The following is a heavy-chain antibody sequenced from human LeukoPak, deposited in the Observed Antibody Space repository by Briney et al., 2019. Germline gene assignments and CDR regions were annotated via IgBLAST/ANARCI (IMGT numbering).Heavy chain of an antibody. Sequence: GGSLRLSCAASGFTFSSYAMSWVRQAPGKGLEWVSSISSSSSYIYYADSVKGRFTISRDNAKNSLYLQMNSLRAEDTAVYYCARADWDTAMIDYWGQGTLVTVSS. CDR1: GFTFSSYA. J-gene: IGHJ4*02. CDR3: ARADWDTAMIDY. CDR2: ISSSSSYI. D-gene: IGHD5-18*01. V-gene: IGHV3-21*01.